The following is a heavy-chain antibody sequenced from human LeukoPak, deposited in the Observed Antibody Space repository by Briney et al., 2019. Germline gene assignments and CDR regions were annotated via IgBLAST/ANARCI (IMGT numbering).Heavy chain of an antibody. Sequence: PSETLSLTCVVSGESFSSHYWTWIRQSPGKGLEWIGYISYIGSTNYNPSLKSRVTISIDTSKNQFSLKLRSVTAADTAVYYCARDLVTVTKGFDIWGQGTMVSVSS. CDR1: GESFSSHY. CDR2: ISYIGST. J-gene: IGHJ3*02. V-gene: IGHV4-59*11. D-gene: IGHD4-17*01. CDR3: ARDLVTVTKGFDI.